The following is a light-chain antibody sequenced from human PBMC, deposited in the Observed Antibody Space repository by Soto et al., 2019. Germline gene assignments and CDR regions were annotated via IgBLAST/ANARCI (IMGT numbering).Light chain of an antibody. Sequence: QSALTQPASVSGSPGQSITISCTGTSSDVGGYNYVSWYQQHPGKAPKLMIYEVSNRPSGVSNRFSGSKSGNTASLTISGLQAEYEDDYYCSSYTSSSTPYYVFGTGTKLTVL. V-gene: IGLV2-14*01. CDR3: SSYTSSSTPYYV. CDR1: SSDVGGYNY. J-gene: IGLJ1*01. CDR2: EVS.